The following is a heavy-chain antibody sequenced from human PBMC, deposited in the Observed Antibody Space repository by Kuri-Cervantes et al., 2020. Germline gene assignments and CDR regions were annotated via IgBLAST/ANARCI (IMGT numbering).Heavy chain of an antibody. V-gene: IGHV3-30*01. CDR3: ARGVGYSSSWSDY. D-gene: IGHD6-13*01. CDR2: ISYDGSNK. CDR1: GFTFSSYA. J-gene: IGHJ4*02. Sequence: GESLKISCAASGFTFSSYAMHWVRQAPGKGLEWVAVISYDGSNKYYADSVKGRFTISRDNSKNTLYLQMNSLRAEDTAVYYCARGVGYSSSWSDYWGQGTLVTVSS.